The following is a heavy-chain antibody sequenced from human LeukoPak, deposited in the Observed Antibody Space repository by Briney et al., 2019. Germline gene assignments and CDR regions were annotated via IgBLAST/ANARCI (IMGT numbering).Heavy chain of an antibody. CDR1: GYSISSGYY. J-gene: IGHJ4*02. Sequence: SETLSLTCTVSGYSISSGYYWGWIRQPPGKGLEWIGSIYHSGSTYYNPSLKSRVTISVDTSKNQFSLRLNSVTAADTAVYYCARRHYGSGYYPYYFDYWGQGTLVTVSS. D-gene: IGHD3-10*01. CDR2: IYHSGST. V-gene: IGHV4-38-2*02. CDR3: ARRHYGSGYYPYYFDY.